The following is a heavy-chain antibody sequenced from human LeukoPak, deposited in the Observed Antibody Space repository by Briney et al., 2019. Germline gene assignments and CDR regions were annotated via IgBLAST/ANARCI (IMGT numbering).Heavy chain of an antibody. CDR1: GGSISSYY. CDR3: AREGGSGSYGIDY. V-gene: IGHV4-59*01. D-gene: IGHD3-10*01. CDR2: IYYSGST. Sequence: SETLSLTCTVSGGSISSYYWSWIRQPPGKGLEWIGYIYYSGSTNYNPSLKSRVTISVDTSKNQFSLKLSSVTAADTVVYYCAREGGSGSYGIDYWGQGTLVTVSS. J-gene: IGHJ4*02.